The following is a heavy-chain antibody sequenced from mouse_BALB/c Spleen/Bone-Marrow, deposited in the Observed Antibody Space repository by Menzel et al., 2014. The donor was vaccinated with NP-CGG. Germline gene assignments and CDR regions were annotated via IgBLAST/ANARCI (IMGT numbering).Heavy chain of an antibody. V-gene: IGHV1-69*02. CDR2: IYPSDSYT. D-gene: IGHD1-3*01. J-gene: IGHJ4*01. Sequence: VQLQQSGAELVRPGASVKVSCKASGYTFINYWINWVRQRPGQGLEWIGNIYPSDSYTNYNQKFKDKATLTVDKSSSTAYMQPSSPTSEDSAVYYCTRMYYNYYAMDYWGQGTSVTVSS. CDR3: TRMYYNYYAMDY. CDR1: GYTFINYW.